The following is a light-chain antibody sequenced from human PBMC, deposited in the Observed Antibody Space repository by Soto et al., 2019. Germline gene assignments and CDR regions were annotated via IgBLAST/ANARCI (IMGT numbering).Light chain of an antibody. CDR2: DAS. Sequence: EIVLTQSPGTLSLSPGERATLSCRASQSVSNNFLAWYQQKPGQAPRLLVFDASKRPTGIPDRFSGSGSGTDFTITISRLEPEDFGVYYCQQYGTSPPRTFGQGTKVEIK. V-gene: IGKV3-20*01. J-gene: IGKJ1*01. CDR3: QQYGTSPPRT. CDR1: QSVSNNF.